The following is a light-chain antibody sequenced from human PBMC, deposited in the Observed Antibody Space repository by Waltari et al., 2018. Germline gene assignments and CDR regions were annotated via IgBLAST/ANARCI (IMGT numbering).Light chain of an antibody. CDR1: QSISSH. Sequence: DIQMTQSPSSLSASVGERVTITCLASQSISSHFNWYQQKPGKAPKLLIYASSSLQSGVPSRFSGSGSGTDFTLTISRRQPEDFATYYCQQSYSTPYTIGQGTKLEIK. J-gene: IGKJ2*01. V-gene: IGKV1-39*01. CDR3: QQSYSTPYT. CDR2: ASS.